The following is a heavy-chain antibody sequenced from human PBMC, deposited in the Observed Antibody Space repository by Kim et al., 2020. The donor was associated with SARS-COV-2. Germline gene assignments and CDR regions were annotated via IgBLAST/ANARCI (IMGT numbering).Heavy chain of an antibody. CDR1: GFNFNIYW. D-gene: IGHD3-3*01. V-gene: IGHV3-7*03. CDR3: VRDIGAMRLPDL. CDR2: IKEDGSQK. J-gene: IGHJ4*02. Sequence: GGSLRLSCTASGFNFNIYWMNWVRQAPGKGLEWVANIKEDGSQKDYVDSVQGRFTISRDYAKNSLFLQMNSLRVEDTATYYCVRDIGAMRLPDLWGQGTLVIVSS.